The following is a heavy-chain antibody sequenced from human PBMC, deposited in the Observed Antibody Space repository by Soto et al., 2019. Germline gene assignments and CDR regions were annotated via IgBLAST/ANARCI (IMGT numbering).Heavy chain of an antibody. D-gene: IGHD3-3*01. J-gene: IGHJ5*02. CDR2: IRSKAYGGTT. Sequence: GGSLRLSCTASGFTFGDYAMSWFRQAPGKGLEWVGFIRSKAYGGTTEYAASVKGRFTISRDDSKSIAYLQMNSLKTEDTAVYYCTRKARNFGVVNDWFDPWGQGTLVTVSS. CDR3: TRKARNFGVVNDWFDP. CDR1: GFTFGDYA. V-gene: IGHV3-49*03.